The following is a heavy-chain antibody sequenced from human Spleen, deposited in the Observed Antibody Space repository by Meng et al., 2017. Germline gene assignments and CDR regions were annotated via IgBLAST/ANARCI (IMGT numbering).Heavy chain of an antibody. V-gene: IGHV1-18*01. D-gene: IGHD3-22*01. J-gene: IGHJ3*02. CDR1: GYTFTSYG. CDR3: ARSEWDYYDSSGYFNDAFDI. CDR2: ISAYNGNT. Sequence: ASVKVSCKASGYTFTSYGISWVRQAPGQGLEWMGWISAYNGNTNYAQKLQGRVTMTTDTSTSTAYMELRSLRSDDTAVYYCARSEWDYYDSSGYFNDAFDIWGQGTMVTVSS.